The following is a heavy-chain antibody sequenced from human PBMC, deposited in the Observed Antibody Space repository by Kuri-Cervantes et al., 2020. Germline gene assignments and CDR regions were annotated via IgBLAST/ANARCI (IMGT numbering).Heavy chain of an antibody. V-gene: IGHV3-48*01. CDR2: ISSSSSTI. D-gene: IGHD3-9*01. CDR3: ARDGTIFWIPVMDV. Sequence: GESLKISCAASGFTFSSYSMNWVRQAPGKGLEWVSYISSSSSTIYYADSVKGRFTISRDNAKNSLYLQMSSLRAEDTAVYYCARDGTIFWIPVMDVWGKGTTVTVSS. J-gene: IGHJ6*04. CDR1: GFTFSSYS.